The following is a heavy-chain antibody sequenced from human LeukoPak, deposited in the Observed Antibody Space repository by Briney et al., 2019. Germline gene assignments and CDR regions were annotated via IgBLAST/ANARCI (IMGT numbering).Heavy chain of an antibody. J-gene: IGHJ5*02. CDR1: GFTFSSYW. CDR2: INSDGSST. CDR3: ARDRLYCSGGSCHLTNWFDP. V-gene: IGHV3-74*01. D-gene: IGHD2-15*01. Sequence: GGSLRLSCAASGFTFSSYWMHWVRQAPGKGLVWVSRINSDGSSTSYADSVKGRFTISRDNAKNTLYLQMNSLRAEDTAVYYCARDRLYCSGGSCHLTNWFDPWGQGTLVTVSS.